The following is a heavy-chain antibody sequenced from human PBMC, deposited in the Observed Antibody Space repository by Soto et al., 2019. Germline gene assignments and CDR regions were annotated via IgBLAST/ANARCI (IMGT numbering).Heavy chain of an antibody. V-gene: IGHV4-4*07. D-gene: IGHD3-10*02. J-gene: IGHJ5*02. CDR3: ARMSRTTFGSWFDP. CDR2: IYTSGST. CDR1: GGSISSYY. Sequence: AETLSLTCTVSGGSISSYYWSWIRQPAGKGLEWIGRIYTSGSTNYNPSLKSRVTMSVDTSKNQFSLKLSSVTAADTAVYYCARMSRTTFGSWFDPRGKGTLVPVPP.